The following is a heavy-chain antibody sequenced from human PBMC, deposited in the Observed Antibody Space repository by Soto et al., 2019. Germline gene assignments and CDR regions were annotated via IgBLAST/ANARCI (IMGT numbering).Heavy chain of an antibody. Sequence: GASVKVSCKASGYTFTRYDINWVRQATGQGLEWMGWMNPNSGNTGYAQKFQGRVTMTRNTSISTAYMELSSVTAADTAVYYCARSNGDYGDYWSQGTLVTVS. CDR1: GYTFTRYD. J-gene: IGHJ4*02. V-gene: IGHV1-8*01. CDR3: ARSNGDYGDY. CDR2: MNPNSGNT. D-gene: IGHD4-17*01.